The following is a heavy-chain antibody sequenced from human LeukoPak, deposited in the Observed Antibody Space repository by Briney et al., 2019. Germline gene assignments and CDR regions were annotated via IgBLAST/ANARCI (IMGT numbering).Heavy chain of an antibody. CDR3: ARGSRHAFDI. CDR2: ITTSSTI. J-gene: IGHJ3*02. Sequence: PGGSLRLSCAASGFPFSTYSMNWVRQAPGKGLEWVSHITTSSTIYYADSVKGRFTISRDNAKNSLYLQMNSLRDEDTAVYYRARGSRHAFDIWGQGTMVTVSS. V-gene: IGHV3-48*02. D-gene: IGHD2/OR15-2a*01. CDR1: GFPFSTYS.